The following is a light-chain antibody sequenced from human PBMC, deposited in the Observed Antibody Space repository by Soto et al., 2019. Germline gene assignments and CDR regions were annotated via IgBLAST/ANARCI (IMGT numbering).Light chain of an antibody. V-gene: IGKV3-15*01. CDR1: QSVNSN. CDR2: GAS. CDR3: HHYNTLPWT. J-gene: IGKJ1*01. Sequence: ETVMTQSPATLSVSPGERSTLSCRASQSVNSNLAWYQQKLGQAPRVLIYGASTRATDIPARFSGSGSETEFILTINSLQSEDFAVYYCHHYNTLPWTFGQGTKVEI.